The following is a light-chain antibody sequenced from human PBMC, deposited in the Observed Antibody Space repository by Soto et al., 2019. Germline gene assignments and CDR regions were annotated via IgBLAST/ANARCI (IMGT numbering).Light chain of an antibody. CDR3: QHYNTYS. V-gene: IGKV1-5*01. CDR1: QTISSW. CDR2: DAS. Sequence: IKMNQSPSTLSGTVGDRVTITCRASQTISSWLAWYQQKPAKAPKLLTFDASSFENAVPSRFSGSGSGTEFTLTIICLQPDAFATYYCQHYNTYSFGQGTKVDIK. J-gene: IGKJ1*01.